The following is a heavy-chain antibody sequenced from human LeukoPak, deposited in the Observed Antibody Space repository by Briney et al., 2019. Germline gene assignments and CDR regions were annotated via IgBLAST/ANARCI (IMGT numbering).Heavy chain of an antibody. CDR1: GFTFSSYA. Sequence: GGSLRLSCAASGFTFSSYAMNWIRQAPGKGLEWVSSINIRSDDVYYADSVRGRFAISRDNAKNSLYLQMNSLRVEDTAVYFCAPLGSSWQFHYWGQGTLVTVSS. J-gene: IGHJ4*02. D-gene: IGHD6-13*01. CDR3: APLGSSWQFHY. CDR2: INIRSDDV. V-gene: IGHV3-21*01.